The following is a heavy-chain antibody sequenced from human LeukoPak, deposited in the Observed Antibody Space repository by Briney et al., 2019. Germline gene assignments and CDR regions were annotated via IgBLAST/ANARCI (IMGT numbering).Heavy chain of an antibody. V-gene: IGHV3-7*01. J-gene: IGHJ4*02. Sequence: GGSPRLSCVVSGFTFSNYYMAWVRQAPGRGLEWVANIKEDGSKIFYVDSVKGRFTISRDNAKNSLYLQMNSLRAEDTAVYYCARDQSLLTYSSSLDYWGQGTLVTVSS. CDR1: GFTFSNYY. CDR3: ARDQSLLTYSSSLDY. D-gene: IGHD6-6*01. CDR2: IKEDGSKI.